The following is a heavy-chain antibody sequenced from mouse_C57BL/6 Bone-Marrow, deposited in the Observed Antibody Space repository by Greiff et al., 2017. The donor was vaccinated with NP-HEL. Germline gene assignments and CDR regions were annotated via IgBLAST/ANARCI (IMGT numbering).Heavy chain of an antibody. Sequence: QVQLQQPGAELVKPGASVKLSCKASGYTFTSYWMQWVKQRPGQGLEWIGEIDPSYGYTNSNQKFTGKATLTVATSSSTAYMQLSSLTSEDAAVYYCAREGNYEGAMDYWGQGTSVTVSS. D-gene: IGHD2-1*01. J-gene: IGHJ4*01. CDR3: AREGNYEGAMDY. CDR2: IDPSYGYT. V-gene: IGHV1-50*01. CDR1: GYTFTSYW.